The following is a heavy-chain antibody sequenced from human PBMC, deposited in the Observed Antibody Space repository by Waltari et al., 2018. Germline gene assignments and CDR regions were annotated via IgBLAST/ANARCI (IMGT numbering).Heavy chain of an antibody. Sequence: EEQLVESGGDLVKPGGSLRPSGAGPGFTFRAYSLTWVRQAPGKGLEWVSSISSTGHYIYYADSVRGRFTISRDNANNSLYLQMNNLRADDTAIYYCARGFWFTTVTTFTWFDPWGQGTLVTVSS. D-gene: IGHD4-17*01. CDR2: ISSTGHYI. CDR3: ARGFWFTTVTTFTWFDP. CDR1: GFTFRAYS. J-gene: IGHJ5*02. V-gene: IGHV3-21*01.